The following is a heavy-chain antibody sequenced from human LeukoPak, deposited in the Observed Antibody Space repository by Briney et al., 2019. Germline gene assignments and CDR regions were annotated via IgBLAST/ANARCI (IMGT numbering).Heavy chain of an antibody. J-gene: IGHJ6*03. Sequence: ETLSLTCTVSGGSISSGGYYWSWVRQAPGKGLERVSAISGSGGSTYYADSVKGRFTISRDNSKNTLYLQMNSLRAEDTAVYYCAKDPQTTVDYYYYMDVWGKGTTVTVSS. CDR2: ISGSGGST. CDR3: AKDPQTTVDYYYYMDV. CDR1: GGSISSGGYY. V-gene: IGHV3-23*01. D-gene: IGHD4-17*01.